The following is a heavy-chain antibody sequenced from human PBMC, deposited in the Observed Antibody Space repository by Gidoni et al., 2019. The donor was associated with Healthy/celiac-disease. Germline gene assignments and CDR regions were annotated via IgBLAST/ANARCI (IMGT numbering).Heavy chain of an antibody. CDR2: IWYDGSNK. D-gene: IGHD6-13*01. Sequence: QVQLVESGGGVVQPGRSLRLSCAAPGFTFSSSGMHWVRQAPGKGLEWVAVIWYDGSNKYYADSVKGRFTISRDNSKNTLYLQMNSLRAEDTAVYYCARDHSSSWGRAGDWFDPWGQGTLVTVSS. CDR1: GFTFSSSG. CDR3: ARDHSSSWGRAGDWFDP. J-gene: IGHJ5*02. V-gene: IGHV3-33*01.